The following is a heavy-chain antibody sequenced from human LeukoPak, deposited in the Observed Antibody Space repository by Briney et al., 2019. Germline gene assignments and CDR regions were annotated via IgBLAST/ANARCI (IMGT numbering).Heavy chain of an antibody. V-gene: IGHV3-53*01. D-gene: IGHD1-26*01. CDR3: ARDPSTSGNYKGYFDY. Sequence: GGSLRLSCAASGFTVSTNYMSCVRQAPGKGLEWVSVIYNGGSTYYADSVKGRFTISRDNSKNTLYLQMNSLRAEDTAVYYCARDPSTSGNYKGYFDYWGQGTLVTVSS. CDR2: IYNGGST. J-gene: IGHJ4*02. CDR1: GFTVSTNY.